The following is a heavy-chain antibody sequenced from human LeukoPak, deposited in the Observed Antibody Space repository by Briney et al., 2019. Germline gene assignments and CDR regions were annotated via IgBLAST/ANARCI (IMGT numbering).Heavy chain of an antibody. D-gene: IGHD2-15*01. CDR1: GFTSSSYG. CDR2: ISGSGGST. V-gene: IGHV3-23*01. J-gene: IGHJ4*02. Sequence: ASLRLSCAASGFTSSSYGMSWVHQAPGKGLEWVSAISGSGGSTYYADSAKGRFTISRDNSKNTLYLQMNSLRAEDTAVYYCAKAARGGNFGYWGQGTLDNVSS. CDR3: AKAARGGNFGY.